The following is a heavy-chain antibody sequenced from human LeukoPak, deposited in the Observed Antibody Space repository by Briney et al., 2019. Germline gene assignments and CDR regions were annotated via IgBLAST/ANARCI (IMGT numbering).Heavy chain of an antibody. CDR2: MYYTGST. CDR1: GGSISSDY. Sequence: SETLSLTCSVSGGSISSDYWAWIRQPPGKGLDWIGYMYYTGSTNYNPSLKSRVTISLATSKKQFSLKLSSVTAADTAVYYCVRVSVVYGMDVWGRGTTVAVSS. CDR3: VRVSVVYGMDV. J-gene: IGHJ6*02. V-gene: IGHV4-59*01.